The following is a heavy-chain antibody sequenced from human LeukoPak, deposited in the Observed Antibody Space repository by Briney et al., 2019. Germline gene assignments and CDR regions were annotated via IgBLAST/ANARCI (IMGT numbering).Heavy chain of an antibody. V-gene: IGHV3-21*01. CDR2: ISGSSSHI. CDR1: GFTFSSYT. J-gene: IGHJ4*02. CDR3: VRDMRRAVALDY. D-gene: IGHD6-19*01. Sequence: PGGSLRLSCAASGFTFSSYTMNWVRQAPGKGLEWVSSISGSSSHIYYADSVKVRFTISRDNAETSLYLQTNSLRAEDTAVYYCVRDMRRAVALDYWGQGTLVTVSS.